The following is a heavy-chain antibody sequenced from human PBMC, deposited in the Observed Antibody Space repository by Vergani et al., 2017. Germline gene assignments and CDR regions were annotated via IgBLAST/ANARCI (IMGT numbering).Heavy chain of an antibody. CDR3: ARDDCSSTSCYLFDS. J-gene: IGHJ4*02. CDR1: GGSISSYY. CDR2: IYYSGST. D-gene: IGHD2-2*01. Sequence: QVQLQESGPGLVKPSETLSLTCTVSGGSISSYYWSWIRQPPGKGLEWIGYIYYSGSTNYNPSLKSRVTISVDTSKNQFSLKLSSVTAADTAVYYCARDDCSSTSCYLFDSWGQGTLVTVSS. V-gene: IGHV4-59*12.